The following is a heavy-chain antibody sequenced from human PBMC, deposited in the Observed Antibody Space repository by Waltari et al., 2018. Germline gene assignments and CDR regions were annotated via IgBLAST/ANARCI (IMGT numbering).Heavy chain of an antibody. CDR1: GYSFTSHW. Sequence: EVQLVQSGAEVKTPGESLKISCKGSGYSFTSHWIGRVGQMPGKGLEWMGIIYPGDSDTRYSPSFQGQVTISADKSISTAYLQWSSLKASDTAMYYCASHAGGIAARPWYFDLWGRGTLVTVSS. CDR3: ASHAGGIAARPWYFDL. D-gene: IGHD6-6*01. CDR2: IYPGDSDT. V-gene: IGHV5-51*01. J-gene: IGHJ2*01.